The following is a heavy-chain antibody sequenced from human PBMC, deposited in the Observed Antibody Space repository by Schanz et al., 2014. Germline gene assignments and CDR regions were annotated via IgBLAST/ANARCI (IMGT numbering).Heavy chain of an antibody. V-gene: IGHV4-59*08. CDR2: IYYSGST. Sequence: QVQLQESGPGLVKPSETLSLTCSVSGGSIRTYFWAWIRQPPGKGLEWIGFIYYSGSTNYNPSLKSRFTIPVAFSTTHFALNLTSVTAADTGVYYCARQYSGWSRFDPWGQGIRVTVSS. CDR1: GGSIRTYF. D-gene: IGHD6-19*01. J-gene: IGHJ5*02. CDR3: ARQYSGWSRFDP.